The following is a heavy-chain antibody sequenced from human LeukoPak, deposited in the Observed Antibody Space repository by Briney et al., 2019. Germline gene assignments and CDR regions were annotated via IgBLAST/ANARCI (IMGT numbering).Heavy chain of an antibody. D-gene: IGHD2-21*01. Sequence: QPGGSLRLSCAASGFTFSSYEMNWVRQAPGKGLEWVSYISSSGSTIYYADSVKGRFTISRDNAKNSLYLQMNSLRAEDTAVYYCARLPELFPGNWGQGTLVTVSS. CDR1: GFTFSSYE. V-gene: IGHV3-48*03. CDR3: ARLPELFPGN. CDR2: ISSSGSTI. J-gene: IGHJ4*02.